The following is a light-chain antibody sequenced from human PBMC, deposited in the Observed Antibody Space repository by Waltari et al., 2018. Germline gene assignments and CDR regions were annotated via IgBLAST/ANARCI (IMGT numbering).Light chain of an antibody. CDR1: QGISSY. J-gene: IGKJ2*01. Sequence: IQLTQSPSSLSASVGDRVTITCRASQGISSYLAWYQQKPGKAPKLLIYAASTLQSGVPSRFSGSGSGSDFPLTISSLQPEDFAIYFCQQFNSHPYTFGQGTKLEI. CDR2: AAS. CDR3: QQFNSHPYT. V-gene: IGKV1-9*01.